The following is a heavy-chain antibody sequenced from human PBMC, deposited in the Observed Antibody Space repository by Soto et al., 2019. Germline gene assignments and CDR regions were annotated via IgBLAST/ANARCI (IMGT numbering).Heavy chain of an antibody. D-gene: IGHD4-4*01. Sequence: PSETLSLTCAVSGGSISSNNWWSWVRQPPGKGLEWIGEIFHSGSTHYSPSLKSRVTISVDKSKNQFSLKLTSVTAADTAVYYCARGQSAAQCAMDVWGQGTTVTVSS. CDR1: GGSISSNNW. V-gene: IGHV4-4*02. CDR3: ARGQSAAQCAMDV. CDR2: IFHSGST. J-gene: IGHJ6*02.